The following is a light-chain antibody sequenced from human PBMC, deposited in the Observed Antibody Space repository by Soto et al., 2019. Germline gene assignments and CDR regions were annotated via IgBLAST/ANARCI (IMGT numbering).Light chain of an antibody. J-gene: IGLJ1*01. V-gene: IGLV2-14*01. CDR2: GVT. CDR1: SSDVGGYDY. CDR3: FSHRSGDSHV. Sequence: QSALTQPASVSGSPRQSITISCTGTSSDVGGYDYVSWYQQYPGKAPKLMIYGVTNRPSGVSNRFSGSKTGNTASLTISGLQAEDEAYYYCFSHRSGDSHVFGTGTKVTVL.